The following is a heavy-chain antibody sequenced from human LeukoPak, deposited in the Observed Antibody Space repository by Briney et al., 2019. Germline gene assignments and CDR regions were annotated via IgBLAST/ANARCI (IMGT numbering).Heavy chain of an antibody. Sequence: GALRLSCSASGFTFSRYDIHLVRQASGEGLEWVSTIGPAGDTYYPGSVKGRFTISRDNANNSLYLQMNSLRAEDTAVYYCARSIGYYYTMDVWGQGTTVTVSS. V-gene: IGHV3-13*01. CDR2: IGPAGDT. J-gene: IGHJ6*02. D-gene: IGHD3-22*01. CDR1: GFTFSRYD. CDR3: ARSIGYYYTMDV.